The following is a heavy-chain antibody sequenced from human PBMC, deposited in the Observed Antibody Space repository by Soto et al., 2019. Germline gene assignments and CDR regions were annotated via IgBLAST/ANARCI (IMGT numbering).Heavy chain of an antibody. D-gene: IGHD2-2*01. Sequence: PVKVSCKASGGTFSSYTISWVRQAPGQGLEWMGRIIPILGIANYAQKFQGRVTITTDKSTSTAYMELSSLRSGDTPVYYCSAVVPAAPPRDYYYYMDVCGKATTVTVCS. V-gene: IGHV1-69*02. CDR2: IIPILGIA. CDR1: GGTFSSYT. CDR3: SAVVPAAPPRDYYYYMDV. J-gene: IGHJ6*03.